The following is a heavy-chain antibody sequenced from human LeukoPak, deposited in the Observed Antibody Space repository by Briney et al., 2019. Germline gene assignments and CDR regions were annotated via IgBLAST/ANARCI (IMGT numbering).Heavy chain of an antibody. J-gene: IGHJ6*02. Sequence: GGSLRLSCAASGFTVSSNYMSWVRQAPGKGLEWVSVIYSGGSTYYADSVKGRFTISRDNSKNTLYLQMNSLRAEDTAVYYCARVSYYDSSGYSPYYYYGMDVWGQGTTVTVSS. D-gene: IGHD3-22*01. CDR1: GFTVSSNY. V-gene: IGHV3-53*01. CDR2: IYSGGST. CDR3: ARVSYYDSSGYSPYYYYGMDV.